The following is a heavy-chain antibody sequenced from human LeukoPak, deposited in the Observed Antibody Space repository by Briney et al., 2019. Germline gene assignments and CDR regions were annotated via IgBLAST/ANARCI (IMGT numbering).Heavy chain of an antibody. CDR3: TKGGHVDD. D-gene: IGHD2-8*01. V-gene: IGHV3-7*01. CDR1: GFSFNIYW. CDR2: INEDGSEK. Sequence: GGSLRLACAASGFSFNIYWMTWVRQAPGKGLEWAANINEDGSEKYYLDSVEGRFTISRDNARNSLFLQMNSLRVEDTAVYYCTKGGHVDDWGQGIQVTVTS. J-gene: IGHJ4*02.